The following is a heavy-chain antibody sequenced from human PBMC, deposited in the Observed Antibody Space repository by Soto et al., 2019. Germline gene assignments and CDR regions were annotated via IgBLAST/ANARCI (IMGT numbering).Heavy chain of an antibody. J-gene: IGHJ3*02. V-gene: IGHV1-69*06. D-gene: IGHD3-22*01. Sequence: QVQLVKSGAEVKRPGSSVKVSCKTSGGPLSSYAISWVRQAPGQGLEWMGGSIPTFGTTVYAQNFRGRVSITADRSTGTAYLELKGLRSQYTAVYYCARGINEYYDGTGPSWDDAFDIWGQGTMVTVSS. CDR1: GGPLSSYA. CDR3: ARGINEYYDGTGPSWDDAFDI. CDR2: SIPTFGTT.